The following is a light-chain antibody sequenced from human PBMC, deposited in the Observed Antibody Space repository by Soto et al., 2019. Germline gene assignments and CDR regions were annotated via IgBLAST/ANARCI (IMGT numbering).Light chain of an antibody. J-gene: IGLJ1*01. CDR1: SSDVGDYSY. CDR3: TSYTSSSPDV. Sequence: QSALTQPASVSGSPGQSITISCTGTSSDVGDYSYVSWYQQHPGKAPKLMIYDVDSRPSSISNRFSASKSANTASLTISGLQAEDEADYYCTSYTSSSPDVFGTGTKLTVL. CDR2: DVD. V-gene: IGLV2-14*01.